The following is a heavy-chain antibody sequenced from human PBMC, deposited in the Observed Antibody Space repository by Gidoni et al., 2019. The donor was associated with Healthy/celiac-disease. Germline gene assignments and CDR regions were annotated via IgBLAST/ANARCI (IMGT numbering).Heavy chain of an antibody. D-gene: IGHD1-7*01. J-gene: IGHJ3*02. Sequence: QVQLVQSGAEVKKPGASVKVSCKASGYTFTSYAMQWVRQAPGQRREWMGWINAGNGNTKYSQKFQGRVTITRDTSASTAYMELSSLRSEDTAVYYCASDNWNYSASHYAFDIWGQGTMVTVSS. CDR3: ASDNWNYSASHYAFDI. V-gene: IGHV1-3*01. CDR2: INAGNGNT. CDR1: GYTFTSYA.